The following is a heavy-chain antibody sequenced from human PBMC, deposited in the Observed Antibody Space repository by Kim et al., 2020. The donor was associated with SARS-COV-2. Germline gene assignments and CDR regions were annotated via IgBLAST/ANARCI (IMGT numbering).Heavy chain of an antibody. CDR2: INNHGSYI. CDR1: GFTFSSYS. Sequence: GGSLRLSCAASGFTFSSYSMTWVRQAPGKGLEWVATINNHGSYIHYADSVRGRFTISRDNAKNSLYLQMNTLRAEDTALYYCTTHLCSFDLWGQGSLVT. CDR3: TTHLCSFDL. V-gene: IGHV3-21*01. J-gene: IGHJ4*02.